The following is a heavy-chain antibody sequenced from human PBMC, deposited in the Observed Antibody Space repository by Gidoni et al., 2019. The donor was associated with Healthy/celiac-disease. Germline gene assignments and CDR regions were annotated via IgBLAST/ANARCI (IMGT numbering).Heavy chain of an antibody. J-gene: IGHJ3*02. CDR2: IGTAGDT. CDR3: ARGCSGGSCYPDAFDI. CDR1: GFTFSSYD. V-gene: IGHV3-13*01. Sequence: EVQLVESGGGLVQPGGSMRRSCAAAGFTFSSYDMHWVRQATGKGLEWVSAIGTAGDTYYPGSVKGRFTISRENAKNSLYLQMNSLRAGDTAVYYCARGCSGGSCYPDAFDIWGQGTMVTVSS. D-gene: IGHD2-15*01.